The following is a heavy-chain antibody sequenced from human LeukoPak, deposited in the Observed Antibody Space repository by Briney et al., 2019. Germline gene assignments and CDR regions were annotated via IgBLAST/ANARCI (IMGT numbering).Heavy chain of an antibody. J-gene: IGHJ4*02. CDR1: GFTFSSYS. CDR2: ISSSSSYI. Sequence: GGSLRLSCAASGFTFSSYSMNWVRQAPGKGLEWVSSISSSSSYIYYADSVKGRFTISRDNAKSSLYLQMNSLRAEDTAVYYCARGREGIVGATTGYFDYWGQGTLVTVSS. D-gene: IGHD1-26*01. V-gene: IGHV3-21*01. CDR3: ARGREGIVGATTGYFDY.